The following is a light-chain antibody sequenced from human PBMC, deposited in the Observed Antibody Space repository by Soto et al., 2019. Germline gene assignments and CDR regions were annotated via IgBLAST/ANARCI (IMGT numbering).Light chain of an antibody. CDR3: CSYAGSSTFWV. J-gene: IGLJ3*02. V-gene: IGLV2-23*02. CDR1: SSDVGSYNL. Sequence: ALTQPASVSGSPGQSITISCTGTSSDVGSYNLVSWYQQHPGKAPKLMIYEVSKRPSGVSNRFSGSKSGNTASLTISGLQAEDEADYYCCSYAGSSTFWVFGGGTKLTVL. CDR2: EVS.